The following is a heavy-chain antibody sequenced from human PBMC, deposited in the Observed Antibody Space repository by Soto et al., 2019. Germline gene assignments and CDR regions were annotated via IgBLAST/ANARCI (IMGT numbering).Heavy chain of an antibody. V-gene: IGHV4-39*02. CDR3: ARDRPGYCSGGSCYRAREFDY. Sequence: SETLSLTCTVSGGSISSSSYYWGWIRQPPGKGLEWIGSIYYSGSTYYNPSLKSRVTISVDTSKNQFSLKLSSVTAADTAVYYCARDRPGYCSGGSCYRAREFDYWGQGTLVTVSS. J-gene: IGHJ4*02. CDR1: GGSISSSSYY. D-gene: IGHD2-15*01. CDR2: IYYSGST.